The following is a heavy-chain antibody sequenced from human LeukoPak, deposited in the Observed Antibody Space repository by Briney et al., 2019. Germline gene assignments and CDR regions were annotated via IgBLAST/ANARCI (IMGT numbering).Heavy chain of an antibody. CDR3: TRVSGWYGGYFDY. V-gene: IGHV3-49*04. D-gene: IGHD6-19*01. J-gene: IGHJ4*02. Sequence: GGSLRLSCTASGFTFGDYAMSWVRQAPGKGLEWVGFIRSKAYGGTTEYAASVKGRFTISRDDSKSIAYLQMNSLKTEDTAVYYCTRVSGWYGGYFDYWGQGTLVTVPS. CDR1: GFTFGDYA. CDR2: IRSKAYGGTT.